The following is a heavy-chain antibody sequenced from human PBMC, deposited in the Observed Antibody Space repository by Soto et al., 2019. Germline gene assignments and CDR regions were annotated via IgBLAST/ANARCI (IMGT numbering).Heavy chain of an antibody. D-gene: IGHD6-13*01. CDR3: ARVLGSSWSDAFDI. CDR1: GGSISSSNW. V-gene: IGHV4-4*02. Sequence: SETLSLTCAVSGGSISSSNWWSWVRQPPGKGLEWIGEIYHSGSTNYNPSLKSRVTISVDKSKNQFSLKLSSVTAADTAVYYCARVLGSSWSDAFDIWGQGTMVTVSS. CDR2: IYHSGST. J-gene: IGHJ3*02.